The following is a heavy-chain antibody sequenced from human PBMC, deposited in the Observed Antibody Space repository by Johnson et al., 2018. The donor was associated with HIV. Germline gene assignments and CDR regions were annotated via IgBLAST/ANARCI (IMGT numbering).Heavy chain of an antibody. CDR3: ARDTYSSDACDI. CDR2: ISWNSGSI. J-gene: IGHJ3*02. D-gene: IGHD4-11*01. CDR1: GFTFSAYW. Sequence: VQLVESGGALVQPGGSLRLSCAASGFTFSAYWMHWVRQAPGQGLVWVSRISWNSGSIGYADSVKGRFTISRDNAKNSLYLQMNSLRAEDTALYYCARDTYSSDACDIWGQGTMVTVSS. V-gene: IGHV3-74*02.